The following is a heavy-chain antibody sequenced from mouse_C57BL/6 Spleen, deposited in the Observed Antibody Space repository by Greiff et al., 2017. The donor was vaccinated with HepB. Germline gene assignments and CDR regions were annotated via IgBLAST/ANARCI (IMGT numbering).Heavy chain of an antibody. V-gene: IGHV1-52*01. CDR2: IYPSDSET. J-gene: IGHJ2*01. CDR1: GYTFTSYW. D-gene: IGHD2-4*01. Sequence: QVQLQQSGAELVRPGSSVKLSCKASGYTFTSYWMHWVKQRPIQGLEWIGNIYPSDSETHYNQKFKDKATMTADKSSRTAYMQLSSLTSEDSADYYCERWWDDYYYMDYWGQGTTLTVSS. CDR3: ERWWDDYYYMDY.